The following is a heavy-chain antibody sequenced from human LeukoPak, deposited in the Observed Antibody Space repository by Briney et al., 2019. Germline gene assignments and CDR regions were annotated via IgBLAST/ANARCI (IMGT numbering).Heavy chain of an antibody. CDR1: GGSISSHH. CDR2: IYFSGNT. CDR3: ATVFYASVGYRLDY. D-gene: IGHD3-22*01. V-gene: IGHV4-59*11. J-gene: IGHJ4*02. Sequence: SETLSLTCSVSGGSISSHHWSWIRQPPGKGLEWIGNIYFSGNTNYNPSLKSRVTISLDTSKNQFSLKLTSVTAADTAVYYCATVFYASVGYRLDYWGQGTLVTVSS.